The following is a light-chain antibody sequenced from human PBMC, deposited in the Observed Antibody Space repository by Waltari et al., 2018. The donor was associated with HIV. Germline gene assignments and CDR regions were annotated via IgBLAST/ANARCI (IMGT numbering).Light chain of an antibody. CDR1: SSDIANYNL. Sequence: QSALTQPASVSGSPGQSITISCTGNSSDIANYNLVSWYQQYPAKAPKLIIYEVTKRPSGVSQRCSGSKSGNTASLTISGLLAEDEADYYCCSYASRARYYVFGGWTAVTVL. V-gene: IGLV2-23*02. CDR3: CSYASRARYYV. J-gene: IGLJ1*01. CDR2: EVT.